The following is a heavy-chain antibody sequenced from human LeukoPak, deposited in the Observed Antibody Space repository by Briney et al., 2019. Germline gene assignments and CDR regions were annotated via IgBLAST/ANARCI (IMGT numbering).Heavy chain of an antibody. CDR3: ARGTCGGDCYWVWFDP. Sequence: SETLSLTCTVSGGSISYYYWSWIRQSPGKGLEWIGYIYYSGSTNYNPSLKSRVTISVDTSKNQFSLKLSSVTAADTAVYYCARGTCGGDCYWVWFDPWGQGPRSPSPQ. CDR2: IYYSGST. V-gene: IGHV4-59*01. J-gene: IGHJ5*02. D-gene: IGHD2-21*02. CDR1: GGSISYYY.